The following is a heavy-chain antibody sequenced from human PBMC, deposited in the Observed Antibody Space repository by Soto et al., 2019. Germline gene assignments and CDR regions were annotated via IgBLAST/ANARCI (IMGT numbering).Heavy chain of an antibody. D-gene: IGHD3-10*01. Sequence: QVQLQESGPGLVKPSETLSLTCTVSGGSISSYYWSWIRQPPGKGLEWIGYIYYSGSTNYNPSLKSRVTISVDTSKNQFSLKLSSVTAADTAVYYCARHQGLGGSGSYNPGMDVWGQGTTVTVSS. J-gene: IGHJ6*02. CDR1: GGSISSYY. V-gene: IGHV4-59*08. CDR3: ARHQGLGGSGSYNPGMDV. CDR2: IYYSGST.